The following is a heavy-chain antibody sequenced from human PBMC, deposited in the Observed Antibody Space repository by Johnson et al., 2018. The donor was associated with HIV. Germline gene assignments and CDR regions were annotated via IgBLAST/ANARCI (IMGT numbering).Heavy chain of an antibody. Sequence: VQLVESGGGLVQPGRSLRLSCAASGFTFDDYAMHWVRQAPGKGLEWVSGISWNSGSIGYADSVKGRFTISRDNSKNTLYLQMDSLRAGDTAVYYCVKEGITMEVDIWGQGTTVTVSS. D-gene: IGHD3-10*01. CDR1: GFTFDDYA. J-gene: IGHJ3*02. CDR2: ISWNSGSI. V-gene: IGHV3-9*01. CDR3: VKEGITMEVDI.